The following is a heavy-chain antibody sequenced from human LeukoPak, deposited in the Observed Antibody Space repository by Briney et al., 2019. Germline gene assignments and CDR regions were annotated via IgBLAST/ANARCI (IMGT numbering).Heavy chain of an antibody. Sequence: GGSLRLSCAASGFTFSSYGMHWVRQAPGKGLEWVAFIRYDGSNKYYADSVKGRFTISRDNSKNTLYLQMNSLRAEDTAVYYCARDSSAYYYDSSGYPFDYWGQGTLVTVSS. J-gene: IGHJ4*02. D-gene: IGHD3-22*01. CDR3: ARDSSAYYYDSSGYPFDY. CDR2: IRYDGSNK. V-gene: IGHV3-30*02. CDR1: GFTFSSYG.